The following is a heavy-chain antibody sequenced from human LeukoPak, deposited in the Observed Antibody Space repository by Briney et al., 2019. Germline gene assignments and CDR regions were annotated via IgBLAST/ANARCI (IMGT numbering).Heavy chain of an antibody. CDR2: IYPGDSDT. V-gene: IGHV5-51*01. CDR1: GYSFTSYW. Sequence: GESLKISCKGSGYSFTSYWIGWVRQMPGKGLEWMGIIYPGDSDTRYSPSIQGPVTISADKPISTAYLQWSSLKASDTAMYYCARQVRGVYDHRGYYYYYGMDVWGKGTTVTVSS. CDR3: ARQVRGVYDHRGYYYYYGMDV. D-gene: IGHD5/OR15-5a*01. J-gene: IGHJ6*04.